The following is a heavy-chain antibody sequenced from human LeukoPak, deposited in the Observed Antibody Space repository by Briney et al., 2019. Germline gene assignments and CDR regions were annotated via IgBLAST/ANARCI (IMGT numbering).Heavy chain of an antibody. CDR3: ARASDYVWGSYPTDY. V-gene: IGHV1-69*13. Sequence: GASVKVSCKASGYTFTSYYMHWVRQAPGRGLEWMGGIIPMFGTAKYAQNFEDRVKITADESTSTAYMELSSLRSEDTAVYYCARASDYVWGSYPTDYWGQGTLVTVSS. J-gene: IGHJ4*02. CDR2: IIPMFGTA. D-gene: IGHD3-16*02. CDR1: GYTFTSYY.